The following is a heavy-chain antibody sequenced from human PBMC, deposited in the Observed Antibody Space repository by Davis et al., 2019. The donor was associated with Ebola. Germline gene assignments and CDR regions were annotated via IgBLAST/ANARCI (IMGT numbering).Heavy chain of an antibody. Sequence: AASVKVSCKASGYTFTSYGISWVRQAPGQGLEWMGWISAYNGNTNYAQKLQGRVTMTTDTSTSTAYMELRSLRSDDTAVYYCAREVVVVVAATPSGYYYYGMDVWGQGTTVTVSS. CDR3: AREVVVVVAATPSGYYYYGMDV. J-gene: IGHJ6*02. CDR2: ISAYNGNT. D-gene: IGHD2-15*01. CDR1: GYTFTSYG. V-gene: IGHV1-18*04.